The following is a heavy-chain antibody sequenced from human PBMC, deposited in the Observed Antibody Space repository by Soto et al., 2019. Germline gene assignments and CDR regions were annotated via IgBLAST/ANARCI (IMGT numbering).Heavy chain of an antibody. CDR2: INAGNGNT. CDR1: GYTFTNFG. CDR3: ARSPDCSSTSCYDRPLTY. Sequence: ASVKVSCKASGYTFTNFGISWVRQAPGQGLEWMGWINAGNGNTKYSQKFQGRVTITRDTSASTAYMELSSLRSEDTAVYYCARSPDCSSTSCYDRPLTYCGQGTLVTVSS. D-gene: IGHD2-2*01. J-gene: IGHJ4*02. V-gene: IGHV1-3*01.